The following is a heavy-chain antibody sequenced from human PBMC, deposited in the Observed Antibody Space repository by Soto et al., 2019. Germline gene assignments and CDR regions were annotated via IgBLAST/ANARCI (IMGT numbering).Heavy chain of an antibody. CDR1: GDSISSGYY. J-gene: IGHJ3*02. Sequence: SETLSLTCAVSGDSISSGYYYNWIRQPPGKGLEWIGYIYDSVTTNYNSSLESRLTISVDTSKNLFSLRLSSVTAADTAVYYCAGADSGNYYHGFQMWGQGKMVTVSS. CDR3: AGADSGNYYHGFQM. V-gene: IGHV4-61*01. CDR2: IYDSVTT. D-gene: IGHD1-26*01.